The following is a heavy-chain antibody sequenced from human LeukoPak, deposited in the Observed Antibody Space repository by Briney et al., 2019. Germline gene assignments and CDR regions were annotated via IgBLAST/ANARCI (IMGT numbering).Heavy chain of an antibody. CDR1: GYSFTSYW. Sequence: PGESLKISCKGSGYSFTSYWIGWVRQMPGKGLEWMGIIYPGDSDTRYSPSFQGQVTISADKSISTAYLQWSSLKASDTAMYYCAGQLRYFDWLLSSEYDYWGQGTLVTVSS. V-gene: IGHV5-51*01. CDR3: AGQLRYFDWLLSSEYDY. J-gene: IGHJ4*02. CDR2: IYPGDSDT. D-gene: IGHD3-9*01.